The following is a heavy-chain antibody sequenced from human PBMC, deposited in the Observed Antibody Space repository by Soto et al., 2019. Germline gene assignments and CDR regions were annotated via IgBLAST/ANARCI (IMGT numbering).Heavy chain of an antibody. V-gene: IGHV3-23*01. CDR1: GFTFTTYA. Sequence: EVQLLESGGGLVQPGGSLRLSCAASGFTFTTYAMSWVRQAPGKGLEWVSAISGSGGSTYYADSVKGRFTISRDNSKNTLYLQMNSLRAEVTAVYYCAKGFGDYVTYFDYWGQGTLVTVSS. CDR3: AKGFGDYVTYFDY. D-gene: IGHD4-17*01. CDR2: ISGSGGST. J-gene: IGHJ4*02.